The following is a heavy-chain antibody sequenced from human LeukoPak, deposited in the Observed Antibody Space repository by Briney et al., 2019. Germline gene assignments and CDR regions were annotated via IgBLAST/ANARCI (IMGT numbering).Heavy chain of an antibody. CDR1: GGSISSSSYY. D-gene: IGHD4-11*01. Sequence: SETLSLTCTVSGGSISSSSYYWGWIRQPPGKGLEWIGSIYYSGSTYYNPSLKSRVTISVDTSKNQFSLKLSSLTAADTALYYCARQGRLTTFDYWGQGTLVTVSS. V-gene: IGHV4-39*01. CDR3: ARQGRLTTFDY. J-gene: IGHJ4*02. CDR2: IYYSGST.